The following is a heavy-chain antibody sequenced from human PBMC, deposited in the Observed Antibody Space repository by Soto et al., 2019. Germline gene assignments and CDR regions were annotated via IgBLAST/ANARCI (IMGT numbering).Heavy chain of an antibody. CDR2: IYYSGST. D-gene: IGHD2-15*01. J-gene: IGHJ6*02. V-gene: IGHV4-59*12. CDR1: GGSISTYC. Sequence: SEPLSLTCTVSGGSISTYCWGWIRQPPGKGLEWIGYIYYSGSTTYNPSLKSRVALSVDTSKNQFSLQLTSVTAADTAVYSCARDRMSPTRSSHYGLDVWGQGTTVTLSS. CDR3: ARDRMSPTRSSHYGLDV.